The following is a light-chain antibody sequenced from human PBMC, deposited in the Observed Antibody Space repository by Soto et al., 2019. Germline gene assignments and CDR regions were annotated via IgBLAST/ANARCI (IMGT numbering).Light chain of an antibody. J-gene: IGKJ5*01. V-gene: IGKV3D-15*01. Sequence: EIVMTQSPATLSVSPGETASLSCRASQSAGNFLAWSHQNPGRAPRLFIFYIPTGATGIQARFSGSGSGTEFTLTINSLQSEDSAVYYCQQHNQWPITSGQGTRLEI. CDR1: QSAGNF. CDR2: YIP. CDR3: QQHNQWPIT.